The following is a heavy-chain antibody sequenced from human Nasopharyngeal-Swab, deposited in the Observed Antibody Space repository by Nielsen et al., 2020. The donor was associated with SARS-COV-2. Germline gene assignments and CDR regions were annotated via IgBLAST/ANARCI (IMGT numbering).Heavy chain of an antibody. D-gene: IGHD6-19*01. CDR2: ISSSSSYI. Sequence: ESLKISCAASGFTFSSYSMNLVRQAPGKGLEWVSSISSSSSYIYYADSVKGRFTISRDNAKNSLYLQMNSLRAEDTAVYYCARDDGQWLNPVYYFDYWGQGTLVTVSS. CDR1: GFTFSSYS. J-gene: IGHJ4*02. V-gene: IGHV3-21*01. CDR3: ARDDGQWLNPVYYFDY.